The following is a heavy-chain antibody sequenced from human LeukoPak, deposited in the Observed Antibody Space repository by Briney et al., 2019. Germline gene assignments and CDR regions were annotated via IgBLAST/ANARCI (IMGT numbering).Heavy chain of an antibody. D-gene: IGHD7-27*01. J-gene: IGHJ5*02. Sequence: PGGSLRLSCAASGFTFSSYSMNWVRQAPGKGLEWVSYIGSSSSTIYYADSVKGRFTISRDDAKNSLYLQMNSLRDEDTAMYYCARDAATGEGGNWFDPWGQGTLVIVSS. V-gene: IGHV3-48*02. CDR3: ARDAATGEGGNWFDP. CDR2: IGSSSSTI. CDR1: GFTFSSYS.